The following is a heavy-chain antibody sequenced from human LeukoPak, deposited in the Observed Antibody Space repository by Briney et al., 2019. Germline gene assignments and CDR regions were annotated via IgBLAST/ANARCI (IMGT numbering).Heavy chain of an antibody. CDR1: GGSFSGYY. Sequence: PAETLSLTCAVYGGSFSGYYWSWIRQPPGKGLEWIGEINHSGSTNYNPSLKSRVTISVDTSKNQFSLKLSSVTAADTAVYYCARDRSITFGGVIVGQYYFDYWGQGTLVTVSS. V-gene: IGHV4-34*01. CDR2: INHSGST. D-gene: IGHD3-16*02. J-gene: IGHJ4*02. CDR3: ARDRSITFGGVIVGQYYFDY.